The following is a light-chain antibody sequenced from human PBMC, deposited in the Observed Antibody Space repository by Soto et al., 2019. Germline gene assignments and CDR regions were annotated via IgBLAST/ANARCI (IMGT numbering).Light chain of an antibody. J-gene: IGLJ1*01. CDR1: SSDVGNYNY. V-gene: IGLV2-14*01. Sequence: QSALTQPASVSGSPGQSITISCTGTSSDVGNYNYVSWYLQHPGKAPKLMVYDVSNRPSGISNRFSGSKSGNTASLTISGLQAEDEADYYCTSYTSTSTLYVFGTGTKVTVL. CDR2: DVS. CDR3: TSYTSTSTLYV.